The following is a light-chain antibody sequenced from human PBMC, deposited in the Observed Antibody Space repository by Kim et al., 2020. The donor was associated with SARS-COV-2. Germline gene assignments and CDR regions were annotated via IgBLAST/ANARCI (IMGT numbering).Light chain of an antibody. V-gene: IGLV3-1*01. CDR1: KLGDKY. CDR2: QDS. J-gene: IGLJ3*02. Sequence: SVSPGQTASITCSGDKLGDKYACWYQQKPGQSPVLVIFQDSKRPSGIPGRFSGSSSGNTATLTISGTQAMDEADYYCQAWDSSTGVFGGGTQLTVL. CDR3: QAWDSSTGV.